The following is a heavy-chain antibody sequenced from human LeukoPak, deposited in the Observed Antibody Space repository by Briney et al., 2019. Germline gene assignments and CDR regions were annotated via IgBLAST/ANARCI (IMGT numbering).Heavy chain of an antibody. D-gene: IGHD6-19*01. CDR1: GFTFSSYA. CDR2: ISGGGSST. J-gene: IGHJ4*02. Sequence: PGGSLTLSCAASGFTFSSYAMSWVRQAPGKGLEWASAISGGGSSTHYADSVKGRFTISRDNSKNTLYLQMHSLRAEDTAVYYCAKDMYSSGWDDLDYWGQGTLVTVSS. CDR3: AKDMYSSGWDDLDY. V-gene: IGHV3-23*01.